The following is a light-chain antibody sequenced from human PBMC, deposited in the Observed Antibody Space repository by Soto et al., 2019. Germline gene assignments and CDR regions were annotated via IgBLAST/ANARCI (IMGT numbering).Light chain of an antibody. CDR2: SND. J-gene: IGLJ2*01. V-gene: IGLV1-47*02. CDR1: RSNIGSNL. Sequence: QSAVTQPPSVSGTPGQRVTIFCSGRRSNIGSNLVYWYQQLPGTAPKLLIFSNDQRPSGVPDRFSGSRSGNSASLAITGLQAEDEADYYCHSYDTILSGSVFGGGTKLTVL. CDR3: HSYDTILSGSV.